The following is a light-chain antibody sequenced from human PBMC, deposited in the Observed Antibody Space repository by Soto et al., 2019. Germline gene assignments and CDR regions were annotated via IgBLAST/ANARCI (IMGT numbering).Light chain of an antibody. Sequence: EIVLTQSPGTLSLSPGERATLSCRASQSVSSSYLAWYQQKPGQAPRLLIYGASSRATGIPDRFNGSGSGTDFTLTISRLEPEDFAVYYCQRYGSSPPYTFGQGTKLEIK. CDR1: QSVSSSY. J-gene: IGKJ2*01. CDR3: QRYGSSPPYT. CDR2: GAS. V-gene: IGKV3-20*01.